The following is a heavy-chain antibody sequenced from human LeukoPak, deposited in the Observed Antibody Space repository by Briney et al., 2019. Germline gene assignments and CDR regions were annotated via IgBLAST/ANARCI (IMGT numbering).Heavy chain of an antibody. D-gene: IGHD6-25*01. Sequence: GGSLRLSCAASGFTFSSYWMSWVRQAPGKGLEWVANIKQDGSEKYDVDSVKGRFTISRDNAKNSLYLQMNSLRVEDTAVYYCARDGTPNYSSGWVYMDVWGEGTTVTISS. CDR2: IKQDGSEK. J-gene: IGHJ6*03. CDR3: ARDGTPNYSSGWVYMDV. CDR1: GFTFSSYW. V-gene: IGHV3-7*01.